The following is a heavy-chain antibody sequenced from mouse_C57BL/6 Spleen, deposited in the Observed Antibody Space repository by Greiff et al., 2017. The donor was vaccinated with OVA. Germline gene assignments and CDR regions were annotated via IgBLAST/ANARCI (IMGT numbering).Heavy chain of an antibody. D-gene: IGHD1-1*01. V-gene: IGHV1-26*01. Sequence: VQLKQSGPELVKPGASVKISCKASGYTFTDYYMNWVKQSHGKSLEWIGDINPNNGGTSYNQKFKGKATLTVDKSSSTAYMALRSLTSEDSAVYYCARCGSSYDYAMDYWGQGTSVTVSS. CDR2: INPNNGGT. J-gene: IGHJ4*01. CDR1: GYTFTDYY. CDR3: ARCGSSYDYAMDY.